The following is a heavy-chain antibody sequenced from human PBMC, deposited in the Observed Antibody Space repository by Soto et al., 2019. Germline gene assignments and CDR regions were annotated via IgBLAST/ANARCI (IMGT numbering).Heavy chain of an antibody. D-gene: IGHD3-3*02. J-gene: IGHJ4*02. CDR1: GRSMISYY. CDR2: IYTGGNT. Sequence: QLQESGPGLVKPSETLSLTCNVSGRSMISYYWSWIRQPAGKGLEWIGRIYTGGNTNYNPSLKSRVNMSVDTSKSQFSLSLTSVTAADTAVYYCAREGDDRHFFFDSWGQGTLVTVSS. V-gene: IGHV4-4*07. CDR3: AREGDDRHFFFDS.